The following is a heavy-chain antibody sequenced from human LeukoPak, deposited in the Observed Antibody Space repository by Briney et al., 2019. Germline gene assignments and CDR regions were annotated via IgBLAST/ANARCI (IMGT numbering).Heavy chain of an antibody. CDR2: INHSGST. CDR1: GGSFTGYY. J-gene: IGHJ4*02. Sequence: SETLSLTCAVYGGSFTGYYWSWIRQPPGKGLEWIGEINHSGSTKCNPSLESRVTISLDTSKNQFSLELSSVTAADTAVYYCARGVRDFDYWGQGTLVTVSS. CDR3: ARGVRDFDY. V-gene: IGHV4-34*01.